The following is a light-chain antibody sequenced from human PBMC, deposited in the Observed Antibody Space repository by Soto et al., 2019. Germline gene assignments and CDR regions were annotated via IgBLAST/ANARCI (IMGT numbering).Light chain of an antibody. J-gene: IGKJ1*01. CDR2: DVS. CDR1: QSVSSSY. CDR3: QQYGSSPT. Sequence: EIVLTQSPGTLSLSPGERATLSCRSSQSVSSSYLAWYQHKPGQAPRLLIYDVSSRATGIPDRFSGSGSGTDFTLTISRLEPDDFAVYYCQQYGSSPTFGQGTKVEI. V-gene: IGKV3-20*01.